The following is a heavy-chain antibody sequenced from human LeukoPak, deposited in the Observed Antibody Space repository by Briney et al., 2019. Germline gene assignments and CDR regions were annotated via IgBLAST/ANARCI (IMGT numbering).Heavy chain of an antibody. Sequence: ASVKVSCKASGYTFTGYYLHWVRQAPGQRLEWMGWIYPNSGDTNYAQKFQGRVTMTRDTAISTAYMQLSRLGSDDTAVYYCARDSYTGVGYWGQGTLVTVSS. CDR3: ARDSYTGVGY. V-gene: IGHV1-2*02. J-gene: IGHJ4*02. CDR2: IYPNSGDT. D-gene: IGHD2-2*02. CDR1: GYTFTGYY.